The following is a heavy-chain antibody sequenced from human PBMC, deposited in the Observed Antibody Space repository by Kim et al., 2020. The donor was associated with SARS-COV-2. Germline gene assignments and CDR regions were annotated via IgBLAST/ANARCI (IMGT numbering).Heavy chain of an antibody. J-gene: IGHJ6*02. Sequence: GGSLRLSCAASGFVLSDYVMHWVRQAPGEGLEWVAVISFDGSDTYYADSVKGRFTISRDNSKNMLYSQTNNLRPEDTAAYYCGGVGVWGQWTTVTVAS. CDR3: GGVGV. CDR1: GFVLSDYV. D-gene: IGHD3-16*01. CDR2: ISFDGSDT. V-gene: IGHV3-30-3*01.